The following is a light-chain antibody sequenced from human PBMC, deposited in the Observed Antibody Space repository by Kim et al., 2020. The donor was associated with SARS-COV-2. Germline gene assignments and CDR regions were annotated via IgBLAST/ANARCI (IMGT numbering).Light chain of an antibody. CDR1: RGISTY. CDR2: TAP. V-gene: IGKV1-17*03. CDR3: LQHESYPLT. J-gene: IGKJ4*01. Sequence: ASVGDRDTRTCRASRGISTYLAEFQQKPGKVPKRLMYTAPSLKSGVPSRFSGSGSRTGFAHTISRLQGEGCATYYCLQHESYPLTFGGGTKVEI.